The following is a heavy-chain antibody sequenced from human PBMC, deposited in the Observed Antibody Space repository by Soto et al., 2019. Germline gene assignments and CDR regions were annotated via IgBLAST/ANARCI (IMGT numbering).Heavy chain of an antibody. CDR2: IKQDGSEK. CDR1: GFTFSGYW. J-gene: IGHJ4*02. V-gene: IGHV3-7*05. Sequence: GGSLRLSCAASGFTFSGYWMSWARQAPGKGLEWVANIKQDGSEKYYVDSVKGRFTISRDNAKNSLSLQMNSLRVEDTAVYYCARDGDYYNPPFDYWGQGTLVTVSS. D-gene: IGHD3-22*01. CDR3: ARDGDYYNPPFDY.